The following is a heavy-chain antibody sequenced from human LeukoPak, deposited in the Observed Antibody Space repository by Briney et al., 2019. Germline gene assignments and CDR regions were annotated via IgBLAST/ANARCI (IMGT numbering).Heavy chain of an antibody. CDR1: GGSFSAYH. Sequence: SETLSLTCAVYGGSFSAYHWSWIRQPPGKGLEWIGEINHSGSTNYKPSLRSRVTISLDTSKNQFSLRLSSVTAADTAVYYCARRKEWELLGWFDPWGQGTLVTASS. D-gene: IGHD1-26*01. V-gene: IGHV4-34*01. J-gene: IGHJ5*02. CDR2: INHSGST. CDR3: ARRKEWELLGWFDP.